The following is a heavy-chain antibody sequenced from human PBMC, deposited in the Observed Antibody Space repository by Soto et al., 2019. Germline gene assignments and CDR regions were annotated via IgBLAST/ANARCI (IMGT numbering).Heavy chain of an antibody. J-gene: IGHJ6*02. V-gene: IGHV3-23*01. CDR2: ISGSGGST. D-gene: IGHD1-26*01. Sequence: PGGSLRLSCAASGFTFSSYAMSWVRQASGKGLEWVSAISGSGGSTYYADSVKGRFTISRDNSKNTLYLQMNSLRAEDTAVYYCVARYSGSSLGPYYYYYGMDVWGQGTTVTVSS. CDR1: GFTFSSYA. CDR3: VARYSGSSLGPYYYYYGMDV.